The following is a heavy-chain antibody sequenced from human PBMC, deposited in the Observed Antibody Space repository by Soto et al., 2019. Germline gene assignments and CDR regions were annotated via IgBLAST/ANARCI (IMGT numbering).Heavy chain of an antibody. CDR3: ARDPTLYEYYYYYMDV. J-gene: IGHJ6*03. CDR2: ISSSSSTI. D-gene: IGHD5-12*01. Sequence: GGSLRLSCAASGFTFSSYSMNWVRQAPGKGLEWVSYISSSSSTIYYADSVKGRFTISRDNAKNSLYLQMNSLRAEDTAVYYCARDPTLYEYYYYYMDVWGKGTTVTVSS. CDR1: GFTFSSYS. V-gene: IGHV3-48*01.